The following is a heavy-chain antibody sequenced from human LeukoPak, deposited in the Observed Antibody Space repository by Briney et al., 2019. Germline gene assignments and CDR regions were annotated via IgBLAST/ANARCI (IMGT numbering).Heavy chain of an antibody. CDR2: ITPNSGDT. Sequence: ASVKVSCKTSGYSFTGYYMHWVRQAPGQGLEWMGWITPNSGDTNYAQKFQGRVTMTRDTSSSTAYMELSRLRSDDTAMYYCARDMRIAVAGWGQGTLVTVSS. CDR1: GYSFTGYY. J-gene: IGHJ4*02. CDR3: ARDMRIAVAG. D-gene: IGHD6-19*01. V-gene: IGHV1-2*02.